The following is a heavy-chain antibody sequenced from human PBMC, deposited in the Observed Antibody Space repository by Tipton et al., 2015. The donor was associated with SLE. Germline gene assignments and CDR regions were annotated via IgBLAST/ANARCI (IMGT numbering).Heavy chain of an antibody. D-gene: IGHD3-10*01. Sequence: SLRLSCAASGFTFSSYEMNWVRQAPGKGLEWVSYISSSGGTIYYADSVKGRFTISRDNGKNSLYLQMNSLRAEDTAVYYCAREETNYYGSGSYYIARGMDVWGQGTTVTVSS. J-gene: IGHJ6*02. CDR1: GFTFSSYE. V-gene: IGHV3-48*03. CDR3: AREETNYYGSGSYYIARGMDV. CDR2: ISSSGGTI.